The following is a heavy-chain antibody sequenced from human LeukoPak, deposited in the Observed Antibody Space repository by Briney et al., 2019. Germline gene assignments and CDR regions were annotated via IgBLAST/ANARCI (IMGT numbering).Heavy chain of an antibody. V-gene: IGHV3-74*01. CDR3: ARDPRNVGLAP. CDR1: GFSLSGYW. Sequence: GGSLRLSCVASGFSLSGYWMYWVRQAPGKGLMYISRNNGDGSTTNYADVVKGRFTMSRDNVKNTLYLQMNSLRVEDTAIYYCARDPRNVGLAPWGQGTLVTVSS. CDR2: NNGDGSTT. J-gene: IGHJ5*02. D-gene: IGHD2-15*01.